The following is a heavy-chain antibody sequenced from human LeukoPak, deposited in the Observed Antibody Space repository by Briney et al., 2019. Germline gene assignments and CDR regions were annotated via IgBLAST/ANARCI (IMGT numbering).Heavy chain of an antibody. CDR3: ARDNSVGETAWWFDP. CDR2: INPSGGST. V-gene: IGHV1-46*01. CDR1: GYTLTSYG. J-gene: IGHJ5*02. D-gene: IGHD1-26*01. Sequence: ASVKVSCKASGYTLTSYGISWVRQAPGQGLEWMGIINPSGGSTSYAQKFQGRVTMTRDMFTSTDYMELTSLTSDDTAVYYCARDNSVGETAWWFDPWGQGTLVTVSS.